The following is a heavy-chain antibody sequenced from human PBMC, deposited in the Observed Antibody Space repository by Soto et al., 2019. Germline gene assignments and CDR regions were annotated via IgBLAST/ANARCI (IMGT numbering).Heavy chain of an antibody. CDR2: ISGYNGNT. J-gene: IGHJ4*02. CDR1: GYTFTSFG. CDR3: ARVWDETYASRGFLEN. V-gene: IGHV1-18*01. D-gene: IGHD3-22*01. Sequence: QVQLVQSGAEVKQPGASVKVSCKTSGYTFTSFGISWVRQAPGQGLEWMGWISGYNGNTKYAQKVHERVTMTTDTSPTTAYMELRSLRSDDTAVYYCARVWDETYASRGFLENWGQGTLVTVSS.